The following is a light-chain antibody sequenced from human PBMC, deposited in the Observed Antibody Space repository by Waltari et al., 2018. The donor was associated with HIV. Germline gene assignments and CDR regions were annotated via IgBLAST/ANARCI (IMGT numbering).Light chain of an antibody. CDR3: QSFDTTFRGLRV. CDR1: TSNLGSGFD. V-gene: IGLV1-40*01. J-gene: IGLJ3*02. Sequence: QSLLTQPPSVSGAPGHNVTISCTGTTSNLGSGFDVHWYQFLPGTAPKLLIYGDSIRPSVVHDRFSGSKTDTTASLAITGLQAEDEGEYFCQSFDTTFRGLRVCGGGTQLTVL. CDR2: GDS.